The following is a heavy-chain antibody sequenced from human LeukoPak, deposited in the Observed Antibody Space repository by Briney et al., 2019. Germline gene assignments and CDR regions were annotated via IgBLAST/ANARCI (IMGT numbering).Heavy chain of an antibody. J-gene: IGHJ3*02. CDR3: ARPRYNWIHYPLDAFDI. Sequence: ASVKVSCKASGYTFTSYGISWVRQAPGQGLEWMGWISAYNGNTNYAQKLQGRVTMTTDTSTSTAYMELSSLRSEDTAVYYCARPRYNWIHYPLDAFDIWGQGTMVTVSS. V-gene: IGHV1-18*01. CDR2: ISAYNGNT. D-gene: IGHD1-1*01. CDR1: GYTFTSYG.